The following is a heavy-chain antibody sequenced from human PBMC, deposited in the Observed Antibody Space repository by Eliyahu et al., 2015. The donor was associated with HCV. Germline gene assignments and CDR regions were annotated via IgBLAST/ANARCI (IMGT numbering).Heavy chain of an antibody. Sequence: EVQLVESGGGLLQPGGSLRLSCAASGFTFSSYAMSWVRQAPGKGLEWVSSISGGGDSTHYADSVRGRFTISRDNSKITLYLQMNSLRAGDTAVYFSAKDLWGSYPPSASDIWGQGTMVTVSS. D-gene: IGHD3-16*02. CDR3: AKDLWGSYPPSASDI. CDR1: GFTFSSYA. CDR2: ISGGGDST. V-gene: IGHV3-23*04. J-gene: IGHJ3*02.